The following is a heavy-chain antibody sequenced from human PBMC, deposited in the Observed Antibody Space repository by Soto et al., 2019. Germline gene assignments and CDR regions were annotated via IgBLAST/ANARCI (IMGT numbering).Heavy chain of an antibody. D-gene: IGHD3-9*01. CDR3: AKVALSGSYDILTGYYASSY. CDR1: GFTFSSYA. Sequence: PGGSLRLSCAASGFTFSSYAMSWVRQAPGKGLEWVSAISGSGGSTYYADSVKGRFTISRDNSKNTLYLQMNSLRAEDTAVYYCAKVALSGSYDILTGYYASSYWGQGTLVTVSS. J-gene: IGHJ4*02. CDR2: ISGSGGST. V-gene: IGHV3-23*01.